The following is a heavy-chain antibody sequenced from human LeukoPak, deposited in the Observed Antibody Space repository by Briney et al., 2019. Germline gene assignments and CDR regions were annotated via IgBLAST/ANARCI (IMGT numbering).Heavy chain of an antibody. V-gene: IGHV3-30*02. CDR2: IRYDGSNK. Sequence: GGSLRLSCEASGFTLSRYGMHWVRQAPGKGLEGVAFIRYDGSNKYYADSVKGRFTISRDNSKNTLYLQMNSLRAEDTAVYYCARTDSNIAARRIGFDSWGQGTLVTVSS. CDR1: GFTLSRYG. J-gene: IGHJ4*02. CDR3: ARTDSNIAARRIGFDS. D-gene: IGHD6-6*01.